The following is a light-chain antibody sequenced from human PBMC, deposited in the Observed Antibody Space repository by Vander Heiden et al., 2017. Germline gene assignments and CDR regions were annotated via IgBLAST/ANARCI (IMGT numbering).Light chain of an antibody. Sequence: DIQMTQSPSSLSASVGDRVTLTCRASQSISTYLNWYLQKPGKAPKLLIYTASSLQSGVPSRFSGSASGTDFTLTINMLQPEDFATYYCQQSDTSPITFGQGTQMEIK. V-gene: IGKV1-39*01. CDR2: TAS. J-gene: IGKJ5*01. CDR3: QQSDTSPIT. CDR1: QSISTY.